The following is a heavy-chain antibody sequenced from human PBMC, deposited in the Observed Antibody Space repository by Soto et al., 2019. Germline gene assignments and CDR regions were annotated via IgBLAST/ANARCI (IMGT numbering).Heavy chain of an antibody. D-gene: IGHD2-2*01. J-gene: IGHJ4*02. CDR2: IYYSGST. V-gene: IGHV4-39*01. CDR3: LRVPAAREYYFDY. Sequence: KASETLSLTCTVSGGSISSSSYYWGWIRQPPGKGLEWIGSIYYSGSTYYNPSLKSRVTISVDTSKNQFSLKLSSVTAADTAVYYCLRVPAAREYYFDYWGQGTLVTVS. CDR1: GGSISSSSYY.